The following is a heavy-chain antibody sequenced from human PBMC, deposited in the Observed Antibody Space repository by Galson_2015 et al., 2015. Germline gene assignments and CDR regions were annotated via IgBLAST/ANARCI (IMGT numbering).Heavy chain of an antibody. Sequence: ETLSLTCTVSGGSISSSSYYWGWIRQPPGKGLEWIGSIYYSGSTYYNPSLKSRVTISVDTSKNQFSLKLSSVTAADTAVYYCASPAVAGQFDFDYWGQGTLVTVSS. CDR1: GGSISSSSYY. CDR3: ASPAVAGQFDFDY. CDR2: IYYSGST. J-gene: IGHJ4*02. V-gene: IGHV4-39*01. D-gene: IGHD6-19*01.